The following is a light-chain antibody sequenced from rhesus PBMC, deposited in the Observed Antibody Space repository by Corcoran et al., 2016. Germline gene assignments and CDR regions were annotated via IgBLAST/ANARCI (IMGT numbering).Light chain of an antibody. J-gene: IGKJ1*01. CDR2: RTS. CDR1: QAISTS. Sequence: DIQMTQSPSSLSASVGDRVIITCRASQAISTSFNWYQQRPGKPPKRLIYRTSSLESGGPQIFSGSGSGTDFTLAISSLQPEDFATYYCLQYNTDPPTFGQGTRVEI. CDR3: LQYNTDPPT. V-gene: IGKV1-43*02.